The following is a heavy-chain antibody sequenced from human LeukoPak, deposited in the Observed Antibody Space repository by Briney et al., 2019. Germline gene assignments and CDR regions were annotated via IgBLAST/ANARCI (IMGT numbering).Heavy chain of an antibody. CDR3: ARGPYYDILTGHSDAFDI. V-gene: IGHV4-34*01. J-gene: IGHJ3*02. Sequence: SETLSLTCAVYVGSFSGFHWSWIRQPPGNGLEWIGEINHSGSTNYNPSLKSRVTISVDTSKNQFSLKLSSVTAADTAIYYCARGPYYDILTGHSDAFDIWGQGTMVTVSS. D-gene: IGHD3-9*01. CDR2: INHSGST. CDR1: VGSFSGFH.